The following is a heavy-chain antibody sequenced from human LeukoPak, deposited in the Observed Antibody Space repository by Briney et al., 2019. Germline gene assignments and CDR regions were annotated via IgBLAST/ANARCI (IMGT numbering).Heavy chain of an antibody. Sequence: ASVKVSCKASGYTFTGYYMHWVRQAPGQGLEWMGWISAYNGNTNYAQKLQGRVTMTTDTSTSTAYMELRSLRSDDTAVYYCARDHYVSSGYWYDTFDPWGQGTLVTVSS. CDR1: GYTFTGYY. V-gene: IGHV1-18*04. CDR2: ISAYNGNT. CDR3: ARDHYVSSGYWYDTFDP. D-gene: IGHD3-22*01. J-gene: IGHJ5*02.